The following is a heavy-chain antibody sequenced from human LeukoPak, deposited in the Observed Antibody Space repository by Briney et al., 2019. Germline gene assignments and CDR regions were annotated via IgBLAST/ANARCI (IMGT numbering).Heavy chain of an antibody. Sequence: SVKVSCKASGCTFSSYTISWVRQAPGQGLEWMGGIIPIFGTANYAQKFQGRVTITTDESTSTAYMELRSLRSEDTAVYCCARVVRDTYYDLWSGLNALDIWGQETMVSVSS. CDR3: ARVVRDTYYDLWSGLNALDI. CDR2: IIPIFGTA. J-gene: IGHJ3*02. CDR1: GCTFSSYT. V-gene: IGHV1-69*05. D-gene: IGHD3-3*01.